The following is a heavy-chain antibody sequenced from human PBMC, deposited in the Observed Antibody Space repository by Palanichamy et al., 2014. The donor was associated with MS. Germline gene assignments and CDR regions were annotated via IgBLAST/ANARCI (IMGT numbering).Heavy chain of an antibody. Sequence: QVQLQQSGPGLVKPSQTLSLTCAVSGDSVSSNSAAWNWIRQSPSRGLEWLGRTYYRSKWYNEYAVSVKSRITINPDTSKNHFSLQLNSVTPEDTAMYYCARDRASTVMYPDWYFDLWGRGTLVTVSS. V-gene: IGHV6-1*01. D-gene: IGHD4-17*01. CDR2: TYYRSKWYN. CDR1: GDSVSSNSAA. J-gene: IGHJ2*01. CDR3: ARDRASTVMYPDWYFDL.